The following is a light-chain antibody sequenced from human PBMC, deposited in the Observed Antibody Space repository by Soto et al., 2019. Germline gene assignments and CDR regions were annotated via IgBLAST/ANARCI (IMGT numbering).Light chain of an antibody. J-gene: IGKJ5*01. CDR3: QQYNNWPFS. V-gene: IGKV3-15*01. CDR1: QSVISN. CDR2: RAS. Sequence: EIVMTQSPATLSVSPGEGATLSCRASQSVISNLAGYQQKPGQAPRLLIYRASTRAAGLPDRFSGSGSGTDFTLTISRLEPEDSAVYFCQQYNNWPFSFGQGTRLEIK.